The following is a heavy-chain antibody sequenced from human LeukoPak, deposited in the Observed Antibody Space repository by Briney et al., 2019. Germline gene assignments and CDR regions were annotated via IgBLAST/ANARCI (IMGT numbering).Heavy chain of an antibody. CDR1: GFTFDDYG. D-gene: IGHD3-10*01. CDR2: INWNGGST. J-gene: IGHJ4*02. CDR3: ARVFHLVGFGGEPEQYYFDY. Sequence: GGSLRLSCAASGFTFDDYGMSWVRQAPGKGLEWVSGINWNGGSTGYADSVKGRFTISRDNAKNSLYLQMNSLRAEDTALYYCARVFHLVGFGGEPEQYYFDYWGQGTLVTVSS. V-gene: IGHV3-20*04.